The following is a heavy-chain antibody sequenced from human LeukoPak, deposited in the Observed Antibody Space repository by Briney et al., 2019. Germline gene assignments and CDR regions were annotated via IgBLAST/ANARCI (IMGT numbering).Heavy chain of an antibody. CDR3: VRDSAYQPDY. D-gene: IGHD2-2*01. J-gene: IGHJ4*02. V-gene: IGHV1-18*01. Sequence: GASVKVSCKASVYTFASYGIRWVPQAPGQGREWMAWVNVPDGNIKYAQNFQGRITITTHTSTSTAYMELRSLRSDDTAIYYCVRDSAYQPDYWGQGTLVTVSS. CDR2: VNVPDGNI. CDR1: VYTFASYG.